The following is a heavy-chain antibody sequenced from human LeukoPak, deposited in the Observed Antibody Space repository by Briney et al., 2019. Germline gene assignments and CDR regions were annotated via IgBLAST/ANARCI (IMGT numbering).Heavy chain of an antibody. Sequence: GGSLRLSCAPSGLTFSSYWMSGVRQAPGKGLEWVANIKQDESEKYYVDSLKGRFTISRDNAKNSLYLQMNSLRAEDTAVYYCAREKIEGPTKLDYWGQGILVTVSS. J-gene: IGHJ4*02. D-gene: IGHD1-1*01. V-gene: IGHV3-7*01. CDR3: AREKIEGPTKLDY. CDR1: GLTFSSYW. CDR2: IKQDESEK.